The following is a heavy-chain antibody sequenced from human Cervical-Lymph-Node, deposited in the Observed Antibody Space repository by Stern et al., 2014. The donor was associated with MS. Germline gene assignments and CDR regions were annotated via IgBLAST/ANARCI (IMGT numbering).Heavy chain of an antibody. CDR1: GYSFTSYW. CDR3: ARPKDYGDFKN. CDR2: IFPGDSDT. V-gene: IGHV5-51*03. Sequence: EVQLVESGAEVKKPGESLKISCQGSGYSFTSYWIGWVRQLPRQGLEWMGRIFPGDSDTRYRPSFTGKVTISADKSNRTAYTQRSSLKASDTAMYYCARPKDYGDFKNWGQGTLVTVSS. J-gene: IGHJ4*02. D-gene: IGHD4-17*01.